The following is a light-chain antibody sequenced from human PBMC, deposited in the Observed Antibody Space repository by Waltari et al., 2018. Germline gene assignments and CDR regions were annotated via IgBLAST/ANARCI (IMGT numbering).Light chain of an antibody. CDR2: AGS. J-gene: IGKJ1*01. V-gene: IGKV3-15*01. CDR3: QELNNWPPWT. Sequence: EIVMTQSPATLSVSPWERVTLSCRDSQNIVTNLAWNQQKAGQQPRLLIYAGSTRARGTLVRFSGSGSRTEFTLTISSLQSEDDAVYYCQELNNWPPWTFGQGTKVEI. CDR1: QNIVTN.